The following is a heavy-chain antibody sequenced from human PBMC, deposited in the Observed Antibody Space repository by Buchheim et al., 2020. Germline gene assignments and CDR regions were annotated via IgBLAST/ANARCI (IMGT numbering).Heavy chain of an antibody. CDR3: ARSNYYDSSGYYEDYYGMDV. V-gene: IGHV3-74*01. D-gene: IGHD3-22*01. Sequence: EVQLVESGGGLVQPGGSLRLSCAASGFSFSTYWMHWVRQAPGKGLVWVSRSNSDGSSTSYADSVKGRITISRDNAKNTLYLQMNSLRAEDTAVYYCARSNYYDSSGYYEDYYGMDVWGQGT. CDR2: SNSDGSST. J-gene: IGHJ6*02. CDR1: GFSFSTYW.